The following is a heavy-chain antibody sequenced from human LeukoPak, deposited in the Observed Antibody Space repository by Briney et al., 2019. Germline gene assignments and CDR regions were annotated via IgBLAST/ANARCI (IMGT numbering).Heavy chain of an antibody. CDR3: ARAYYYDSSGYYLAGKYYFDY. CDR1: GGSISSSSYY. CDR2: IYYSGST. J-gene: IGHJ4*02. Sequence: TPSETLSLTCTVSGGSISSSSYYWGWIRQPPGKGLEWIGSIYYSGSTYYNPSLKSRVTISVDTSKNQFSLKLRSVTAADTAVYYCARAYYYDSSGYYLAGKYYFDYWGQGTLVTVSS. V-gene: IGHV4-39*07. D-gene: IGHD3-22*01.